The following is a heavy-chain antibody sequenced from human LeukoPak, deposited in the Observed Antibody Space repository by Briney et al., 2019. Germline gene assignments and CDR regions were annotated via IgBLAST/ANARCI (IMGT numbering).Heavy chain of an antibody. CDR2: INHSGST. CDR3: ARLPPLGGVGAIDY. Sequence: SETLSLTCTVSGGSISSYYWSWIRQPPGKGLEWIGEINHSGSTNYNPSLKSRVTISVDTSKNQFSLKLSSVTAADTAVYYCARLPPLGGVGAIDYWGQGTLVTVSS. J-gene: IGHJ4*02. V-gene: IGHV4-34*01. D-gene: IGHD1-26*01. CDR1: GGSISSYY.